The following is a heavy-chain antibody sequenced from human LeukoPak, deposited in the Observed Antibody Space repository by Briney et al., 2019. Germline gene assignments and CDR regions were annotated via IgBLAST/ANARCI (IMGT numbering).Heavy chain of an antibody. D-gene: IGHD3-22*01. V-gene: IGHV4-38-2*02. J-gene: IGHJ4*02. CDR3: ARQRYFYDSSGYQRGGEADY. CDR1: GYSISSGYY. CDR2: IYHTGST. Sequence: SETLSLTCSVSGYSISSGYYWGWIRQSPGKGLEWIGNIYHTGSTDYNPSLKSRVTISVDTSRNQVSLKLTSVTAADTAVYYCARQRYFYDSSGYQRGGEADYWGQGTLVTVSS.